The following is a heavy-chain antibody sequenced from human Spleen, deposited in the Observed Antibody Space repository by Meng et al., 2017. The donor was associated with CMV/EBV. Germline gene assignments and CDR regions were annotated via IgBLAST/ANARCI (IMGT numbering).Heavy chain of an antibody. V-gene: IGHV1-69*10. CDR3: AVTNPHNYYGMDV. CDR1: GGTFSTYA. Sequence: SVKVSCKASGGTFSTYAIHWVRQAPGQGLEWMGGIIPILGIPNYAQKFQGRVTITADKSTSTAYMELSSLRSEDTAVYYCAVTNPHNYYGMDVWGQGTTVTVSS. J-gene: IGHJ6*02. D-gene: IGHD4-11*01. CDR2: IIPILGIP.